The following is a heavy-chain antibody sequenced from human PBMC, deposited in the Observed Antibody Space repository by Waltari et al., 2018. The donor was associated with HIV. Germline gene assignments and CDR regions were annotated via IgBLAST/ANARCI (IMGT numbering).Heavy chain of an antibody. CDR3: ARDHSCSSTSCYTSGAFDI. D-gene: IGHD2-2*02. CDR2: ISSSSSYI. Sequence: EVQLVESGGGLVKPGGSLRLSCAASGFTFSSYSMNWVRQAPGKGLEWVSSISSSSSYIYYADSVKGRFTISRDNAKNSLYLQMNSLRAEDTAVYYCARDHSCSSTSCYTSGAFDIWGQGTMVTVSS. J-gene: IGHJ3*02. V-gene: IGHV3-21*01. CDR1: GFTFSSYS.